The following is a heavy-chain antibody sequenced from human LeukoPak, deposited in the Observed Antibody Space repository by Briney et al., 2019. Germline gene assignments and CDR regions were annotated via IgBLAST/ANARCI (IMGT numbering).Heavy chain of an antibody. CDR3: TRGGGSYHFDY. CDR1: GGSISSYY. J-gene: IGHJ4*02. Sequence: SETLSLTCTVSGGSISSYYWSWIRQPAGKGLEWIGRIYTSGSTNYNPSVKSRVTISVDTSKNQFSLKLSSVTAADTAVYYCTRGGGSYHFDYWGQGTLVTVSS. V-gene: IGHV4-4*07. CDR2: IYTSGST. D-gene: IGHD1-26*01.